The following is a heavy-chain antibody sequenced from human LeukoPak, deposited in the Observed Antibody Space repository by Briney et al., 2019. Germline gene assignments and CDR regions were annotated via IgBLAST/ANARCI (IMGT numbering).Heavy chain of an antibody. CDR3: ARPISGSSGVSDY. D-gene: IGHD3-22*01. V-gene: IGHV3-33*01. CDR2: IWYDGSNK. CDR1: GFTFSSYG. Sequence: TGGSLRLSCAASGFTFSSYGMHWVRQAPGKGLEWVAVIWYDGSNKYYADSVKGRFTISRDNSKNTLYLQMNSLRAEDTAVYYCARPISGSSGVSDYWGQGTLVTVSS. J-gene: IGHJ4*02.